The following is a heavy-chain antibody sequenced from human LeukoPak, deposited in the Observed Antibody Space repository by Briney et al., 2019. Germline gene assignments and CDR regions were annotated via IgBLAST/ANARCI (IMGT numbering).Heavy chain of an antibody. D-gene: IGHD4-11*01. J-gene: IGHJ5*02. CDR1: GFTFSSYE. CDR3: ARDFRATVANWFDP. V-gene: IGHV3-48*03. CDR2: ISSSGSTI. Sequence: GGSLRLSCAASGFTFSSYEMNWVRQAPGKGLEWVSYISSSGSTIYYADSVKGRLTISRDNAKNSLYLQMNSLRAEDTAVYYCARDFRATVANWFDPWGQGTLVTVSS.